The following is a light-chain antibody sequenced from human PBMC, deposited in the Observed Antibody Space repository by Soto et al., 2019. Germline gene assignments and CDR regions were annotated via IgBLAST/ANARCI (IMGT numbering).Light chain of an antibody. CDR1: QNISTN. V-gene: IGKV3-15*01. CDR2: SAS. Sequence: DIVMTQSPATLSVSPGERATLSCRASQNISTNLAWYQQKPGQAPRLLLLSASSRLSDIPARFSGSGSGTEFTLTISGLQSEDVAVYYCHPFNTLPPKAFGQGTKVDIK. J-gene: IGKJ1*01. CDR3: HPFNTLPPKA.